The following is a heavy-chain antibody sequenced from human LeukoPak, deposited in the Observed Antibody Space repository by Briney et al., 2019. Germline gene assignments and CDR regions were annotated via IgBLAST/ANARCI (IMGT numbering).Heavy chain of an antibody. CDR3: ARALDYDSSGYHWVFDY. V-gene: IGHV4-59*01. J-gene: IGHJ4*02. CDR2: IYYSGST. Sequence: PSETLSLXCTVSGGSISSYYWSWIRQPPGRGLEGIGYIYYSGSTSYNPSLKSRVTISVDTSKNRFSLKLSSVTAADTAVYYCARALDYDSSGYHWVFDYWGQGTLVTVSS. CDR1: GGSISSYY. D-gene: IGHD3-22*01.